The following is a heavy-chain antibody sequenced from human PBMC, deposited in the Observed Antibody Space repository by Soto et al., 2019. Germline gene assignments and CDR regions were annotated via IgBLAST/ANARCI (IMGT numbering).Heavy chain of an antibody. CDR1: GYTFTGYY. Sequence: ASVKVSCKASGYTFTGYYMHWVRQAPGQGLEWMGWINPNSGGTNYAQKFQGRVTMTRDTSISTAYMEPSRLRSDDTAVYYCARGDRYSSTNYYYGMDVWGQGTTVTVSS. D-gene: IGHD6-13*01. J-gene: IGHJ6*02. V-gene: IGHV1-2*02. CDR2: INPNSGGT. CDR3: ARGDRYSSTNYYYGMDV.